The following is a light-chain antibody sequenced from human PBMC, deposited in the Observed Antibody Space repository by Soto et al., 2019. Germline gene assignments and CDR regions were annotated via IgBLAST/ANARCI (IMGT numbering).Light chain of an antibody. CDR1: QSVSSY. CDR2: DAS. J-gene: IGKJ1*01. CDR3: QQRYNWPRT. Sequence: EIVLTQSPATLSLSPGQRATLSRRASQSVSSYLTWYQQKPGQAPRLLIFDASNRATGIPARFSGSGSGTDFTLTISSLEPEDFAVYYCQQRYNWPRTFGQGTKVEIK. V-gene: IGKV3-11*01.